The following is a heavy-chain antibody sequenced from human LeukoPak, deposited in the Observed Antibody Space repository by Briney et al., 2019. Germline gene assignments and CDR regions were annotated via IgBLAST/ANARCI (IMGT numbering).Heavy chain of an antibody. V-gene: IGHV3-7*04. CDR2: IRQDGSEK. CDR3: ARDRRSGGSSYYFDY. CDR1: GFTFSSYW. J-gene: IGHJ4*02. D-gene: IGHD2-15*01. Sequence: PGGSLRLSCAASGFTFSSYWMSWVRQAPGKGLEWVANIRQDGSEKYYVDSVKGRFTISRDNAKNTLYLQVNSLRAEDTAVYYCARDRRSGGSSYYFDYWGQGTLVTVSA.